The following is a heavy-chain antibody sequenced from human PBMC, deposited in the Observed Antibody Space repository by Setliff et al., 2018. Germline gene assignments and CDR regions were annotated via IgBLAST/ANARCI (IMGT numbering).Heavy chain of an antibody. CDR1: GGSINRDY. V-gene: IGHV4-59*01. CDR3: ARHFRSSKVQFLEYLTDYYFDS. J-gene: IGHJ4*02. Sequence: PSETLSVTCSVSGGSINRDYWNWIRQPPGKGLEWIGYIYYSGSTNYNPSLKSRVTISVDTSKNQFSLKLSSVTAADTAVYYCARHFRSSKVQFLEYLTDYYFDSWGQGTLVTVSS. D-gene: IGHD3-3*01. CDR2: IYYSGST.